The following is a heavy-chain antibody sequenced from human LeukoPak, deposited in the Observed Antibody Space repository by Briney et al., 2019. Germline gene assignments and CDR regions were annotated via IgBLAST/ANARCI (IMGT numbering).Heavy chain of an antibody. CDR2: ISSSSSYT. J-gene: IGHJ4*02. CDR3: ARGYYPILCYFDY. V-gene: IGHV3-11*06. D-gene: IGHD3-10*01. Sequence: GGSLRLSCAASGFTFSDYYMSWIRQAPGKGLEWVSYISSSSSYTNYADSVKGRFTISRDNAKNSLYLQMNSLRAEDTAVYYCARGYYPILCYFDYWGQGTLVTVSS. CDR1: GFTFSDYY.